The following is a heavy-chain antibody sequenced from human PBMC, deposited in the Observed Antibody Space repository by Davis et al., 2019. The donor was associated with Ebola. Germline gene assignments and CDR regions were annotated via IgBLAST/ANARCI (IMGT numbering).Heavy chain of an antibody. V-gene: IGHV1-46*01. CDR3: ARGYFLEGSGTFDY. CDR2: INPSGGST. D-gene: IGHD3-10*01. J-gene: IGHJ4*02. CDR1: GYTLGSYY. Sequence: ASGKVSCKASGYTLGSYYMNWVRQAPGQGLEWMGIINPSGGSTGFAQKFQGRVTMTSDTSTSTLYMELSSLRSEDTALYYFARGYFLEGSGTFDYWGQGTLVTVSS.